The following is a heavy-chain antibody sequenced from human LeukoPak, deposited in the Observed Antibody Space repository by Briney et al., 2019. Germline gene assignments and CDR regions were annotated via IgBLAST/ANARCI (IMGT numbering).Heavy chain of an antibody. CDR3: AKATQLLWFGELLYYFDY. D-gene: IGHD3-10*01. CDR1: GFTFSTYA. J-gene: IGHJ4*02. Sequence: PGGSLRLSCAASGFTFSTYAMHWVRQAPGKGLEWVTVTSYDESNKYYADSVKGRFTISRGNSKNTLYLQMNSLRAEDTAVYYCAKATQLLWFGELLYYFDYWGQGTLVTVSS. CDR2: TSYDESNK. V-gene: IGHV3-30*04.